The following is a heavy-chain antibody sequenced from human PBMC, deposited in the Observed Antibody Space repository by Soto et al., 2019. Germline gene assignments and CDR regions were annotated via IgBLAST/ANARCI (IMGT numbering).Heavy chain of an antibody. V-gene: IGHV4-59*01. CDR3: ARQRRNYFDY. Sequence: SETLSLTCTVSGDSISTFYWSWIRQPPGKGLEWIWYIYYTGSTNYNPSLKSRVTMSVDTSKQQFSLKLSSVTAADTAVYYCARQRRNYFDYCGQGSLVTVSS. CDR2: IYYTGST. J-gene: IGHJ4*02. CDR1: GDSISTFY.